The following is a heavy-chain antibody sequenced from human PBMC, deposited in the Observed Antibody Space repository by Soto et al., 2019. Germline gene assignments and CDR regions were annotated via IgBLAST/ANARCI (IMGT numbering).Heavy chain of an antibody. CDR1: GFTFSTYW. D-gene: IGHD5-18*01. J-gene: IGHJ4*01. V-gene: IGHV3-7*01. CDR3: AREVDRALVGSPHYFDY. Sequence: PGGSLRLSCTASGFTFSTYWMTWVRQAPGNGLEWVANINQDESAEYYVDSVKGRFTISRDNAKNSLYLQMSSLRAGDTAVYYCAREVDRALVGSPHYFDYWGQGTLVTVSS. CDR2: INQDESAE.